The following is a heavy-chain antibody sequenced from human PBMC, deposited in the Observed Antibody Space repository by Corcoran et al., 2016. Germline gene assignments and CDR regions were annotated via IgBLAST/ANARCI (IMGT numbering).Heavy chain of an antibody. V-gene: IGHV3-33*01. CDR2: IWGDGTKI. CDR3: ARDRIIGHPPYGMDV. D-gene: IGHD1-20*01. Sequence: QVQLVESGGTVVQPGGSLRLSCAASGFTFNSYGMHWVRQSPDKGLEWVAVIWGDGTKIKYGDSVKGRFTISRDNSRNTLFLQMTSLRPEDTAVYYCARDRIIGHPPYGMDVWGQGTTVTVSS. J-gene: IGHJ6*02. CDR1: GFTFNSYG.